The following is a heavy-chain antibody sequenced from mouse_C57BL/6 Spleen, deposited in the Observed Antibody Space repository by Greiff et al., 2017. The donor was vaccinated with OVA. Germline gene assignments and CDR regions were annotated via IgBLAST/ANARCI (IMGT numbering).Heavy chain of an antibody. V-gene: IGHV5-17*01. Sequence: EVQLVESGGGLVKPGGSLKLSCAASGFPFSDYGMHWVRQAPGKGLEWVAYISSGSSTIYYADTVKGRFTFSRDNAKNTLFLQMTSLRSEDTAMYYCGRNGYYHAMDYWGQGTSVTVSS. CDR2: ISSGSSTI. J-gene: IGHJ4*01. D-gene: IGHD2-2*01. CDR1: GFPFSDYG. CDR3: GRNGYYHAMDY.